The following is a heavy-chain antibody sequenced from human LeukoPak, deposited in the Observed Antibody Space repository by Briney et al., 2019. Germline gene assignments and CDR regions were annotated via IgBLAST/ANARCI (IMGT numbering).Heavy chain of an antibody. V-gene: IGHV4-38-2*02. CDR3: ARDIKDCSGGSCYIPSDAFDI. CDR1: GYSISSGYY. J-gene: IGHJ3*02. Sequence: SETLSLTCTVSGYSISSGYYWGWIRQPPGKGLEWIGSIYHSGSTYYNPPLKSRVTISVDTSKNQFSPKLSSVTAADTAVYYCARDIKDCSGGSCYIPSDAFDIWGQGTKVTVSS. CDR2: IYHSGST. D-gene: IGHD2-15*01.